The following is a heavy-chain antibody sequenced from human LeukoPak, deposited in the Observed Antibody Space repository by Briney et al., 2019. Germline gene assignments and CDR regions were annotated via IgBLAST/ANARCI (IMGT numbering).Heavy chain of an antibody. CDR3: ARYDYYDSSASTYYYYYIDV. CDR1: GGSFSDYY. V-gene: IGHV4-38-2*01. CDR2: IYHSGIT. J-gene: IGHJ6*03. Sequence: PSETLSLTCAVYGGSFSDYYWGWIRQPPRKGLEWIGSIYHSGITYYNPSLKSRVTISVDTSKNQFSLKLSSVTAADTAVYYCARYDYYDSSASTYYYYYIDVWGKGTTVTVSS. D-gene: IGHD3-22*01.